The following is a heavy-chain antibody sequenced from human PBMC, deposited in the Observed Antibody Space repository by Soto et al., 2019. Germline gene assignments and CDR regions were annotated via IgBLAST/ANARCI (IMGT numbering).Heavy chain of an antibody. J-gene: IGHJ6*03. V-gene: IGHV3-11*01. D-gene: IGHD3-10*01. CDR1: GFRFSDYG. CDR2: IGRRGDII. Sequence: QVQLVESGGGLVKPGGSLRLSCAASGFRFSDYGMSWIRQAPGKGLEWVSYIGRRGDIIYYADSLKGRFTISRDNARNALFLQMNSLRAEDTDLYYCVRHPYYHFMDVWGKGTTVTVS. CDR3: VRHPYYHFMDV.